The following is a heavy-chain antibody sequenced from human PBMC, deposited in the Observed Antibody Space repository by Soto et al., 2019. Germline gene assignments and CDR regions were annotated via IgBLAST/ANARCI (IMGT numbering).Heavy chain of an antibody. D-gene: IGHD2-21*02. CDR1: GFSLSTIGVG. CDR2: IYWDNEK. J-gene: IGHJ6*02. V-gene: IGHV2-5*02. CDR3: VQSRCGGDCLQSYASHSYYGLAV. Sequence: QITLKESGPTLVKPTQTLTLTCTFSGFSLSTIGVGVGWIRQPPGKALEWLALIYWDNEKRYSPSLKSRLTVTKDNSKNRVVLTMTNMDPVDTATYYCVQSRCGGDCLQSYASHSYYGLAVWGQGTTVTVSS.